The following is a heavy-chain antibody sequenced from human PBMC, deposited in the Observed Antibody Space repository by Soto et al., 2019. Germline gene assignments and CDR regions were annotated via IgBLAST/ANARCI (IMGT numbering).Heavy chain of an antibody. D-gene: IGHD3-9*01. J-gene: IGHJ4*02. CDR2: IRFDGSTA. Sequence: GGSVRLSCEASGFVFRTFRMHWVRRAPGKGLEWLATIRFDGSTARYAESVRGRFKISRDNSMNTLYLQLDRLRVEDTAVYYCVRDRPNTESLTGYFDTWGQGTPVTVSS. CDR1: GFVFRTFR. CDR3: VRDRPNTESLTGYFDT. V-gene: IGHV3-33*01.